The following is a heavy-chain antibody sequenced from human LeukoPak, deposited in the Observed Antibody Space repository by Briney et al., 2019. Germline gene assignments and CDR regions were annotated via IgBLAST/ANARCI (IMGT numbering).Heavy chain of an antibody. J-gene: IGHJ4*02. V-gene: IGHV4-34*01. D-gene: IGHD4-17*01. CDR3: ARVNYGDYVGPYYFDY. CDR1: GGSFSGYY. CDR2: INHSGST. Sequence: SETLSLTCAVYGGSFSGYYWSWIRQPPGKGLEWIGEINHSGSTNYNPSLKSRVTISVDTSKNQFSLKLSSVTAADTAVYYYARVNYGDYVGPYYFDYWGQGTLVTVSS.